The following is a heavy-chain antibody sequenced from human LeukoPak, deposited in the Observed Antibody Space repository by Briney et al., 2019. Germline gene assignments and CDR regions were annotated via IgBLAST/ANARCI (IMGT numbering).Heavy chain of an antibody. CDR3: ATSIVATVLYYMDV. CDR2: IWYDGSNK. Sequence: GGSLRLSCAASGFTFSSYGMHWVRQAPGKGLEWVAVIWYDGSNKYYAGSVKGRFTISRDNSKNTPYLQMNSLRAEDTAVYYCATSIVATVLYYMDVWGKGTTVTVSS. J-gene: IGHJ6*03. CDR1: GFTFSSYG. D-gene: IGHD5-12*01. V-gene: IGHV3-33*01.